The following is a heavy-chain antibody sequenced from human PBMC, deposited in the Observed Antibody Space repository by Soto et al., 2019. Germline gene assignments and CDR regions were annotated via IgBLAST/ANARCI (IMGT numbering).Heavy chain of an antibody. CDR1: GFTFSDSW. CDR3: VRGGSNYAS. Sequence: EVQLVESGGGLVQPGGSLRLSCTASGFTFSDSWMTWVRQAPGKGLEWVARIKPDESEKKYADSVKGRFSISRDKAKNSMYLQMASLRGEDTALYYCVRGGSNYASWGQGTLVTVSS. D-gene: IGHD4-4*01. J-gene: IGHJ5*02. CDR2: IKPDESEK. V-gene: IGHV3-7*01.